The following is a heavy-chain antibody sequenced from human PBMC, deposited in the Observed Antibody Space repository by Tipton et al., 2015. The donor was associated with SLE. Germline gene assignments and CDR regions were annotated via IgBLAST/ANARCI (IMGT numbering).Heavy chain of an antibody. Sequence: TLSLTCTVSGGSISSGGYSWGWIRQPPGKGLEWIGGIYYSGSTYYNPSLKSRVTISVDTSKNQFSLKLSSVTAADTAVYYCARLGRQQLGKGNWFDPWGQGTLVTVSS. D-gene: IGHD6-13*01. J-gene: IGHJ5*02. CDR2: IYYSGST. CDR1: GGSISSGGYS. CDR3: ARLGRQQLGKGNWFDP. V-gene: IGHV4-39*01.